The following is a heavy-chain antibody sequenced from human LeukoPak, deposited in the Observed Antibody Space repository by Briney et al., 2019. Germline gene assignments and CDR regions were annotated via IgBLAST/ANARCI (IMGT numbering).Heavy chain of an antibody. J-gene: IGHJ5*02. CDR1: GFTFS. V-gene: IGHV3-30*02. CDR2: IRHDGTDQ. D-gene: IGHD1-1*01. Sequence: GGSLRLSSVGSGFTFSVHWVRQVPDKRLEWLTFIRHDGTDQHYADSVRGRFTISRDNSKNTVYLQMNSLRPEDTALYYCAKDVNCASVSWGQGTLVTVSS. CDR3: AKDVNCASVS.